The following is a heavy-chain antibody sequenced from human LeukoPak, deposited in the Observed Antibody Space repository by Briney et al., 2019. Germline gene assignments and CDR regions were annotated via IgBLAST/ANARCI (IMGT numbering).Heavy chain of an antibody. V-gene: IGHV3-30*18. CDR3: AKDFKVAYYDSSDPSDY. Sequence: GGSLRLSCAASGFTFSSYGMPWVRQAPGKGLEWVAVISYDGSNKYYADSVKGRFTISRDNSKNTLYLQMNSLRAEDTAVYYCAKDFKVAYYDSSDPSDYWGQGALVTVSS. J-gene: IGHJ4*02. CDR1: GFTFSSYG. D-gene: IGHD3-22*01. CDR2: ISYDGSNK.